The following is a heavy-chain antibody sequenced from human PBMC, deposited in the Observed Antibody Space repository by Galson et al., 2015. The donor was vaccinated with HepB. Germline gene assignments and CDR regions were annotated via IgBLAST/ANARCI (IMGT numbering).Heavy chain of an antibody. V-gene: IGHV5-51*01. CDR3: ARRVEGSTSHLDY. Sequence: QSGAEVKKPGESLKISCEGSGYNFTNYLIGWVRQMPGRGLEWMGIVSPGDSDTRYSPSFQGQVTISADKSINTAYLQWSSLKASDTAMYYCARRVEGSTSHLDYWGQGTLVSVSS. J-gene: IGHJ4*02. D-gene: IGHD2/OR15-2a*01. CDR2: VSPGDSDT. CDR1: GYNFTNYL.